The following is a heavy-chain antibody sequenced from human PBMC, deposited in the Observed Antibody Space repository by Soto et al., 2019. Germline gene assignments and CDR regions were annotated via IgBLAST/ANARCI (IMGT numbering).Heavy chain of an antibody. Sequence: GGSLRLSCVASGFTFSSQAMSWVRQAPGKGPEWVSALGGGDDNTFYADSVKGRFTISRDNSKNTLYLQLNSLRAEDTAVYYCARNNGRGWKYYFDSWGQGTLVTVSS. D-gene: IGHD6-19*01. CDR3: ARNNGRGWKYYFDS. V-gene: IGHV3-23*01. CDR1: GFTFSSQA. CDR2: LGGGDDNT. J-gene: IGHJ4*02.